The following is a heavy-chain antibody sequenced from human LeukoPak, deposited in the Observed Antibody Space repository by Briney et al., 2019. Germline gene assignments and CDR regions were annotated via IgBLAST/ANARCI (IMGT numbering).Heavy chain of an antibody. V-gene: IGHV3-21*04. D-gene: IGHD3-10*01. CDR2: ISSSSSYI. Sequence: GGSLRLSCAASGFTFSSYSMNWVRQAPGKGLEWVSSISSSSSYIYYADSVKGRFTISRDNAKNSLYLQMNSLRTEDTALYYCATASGDYYGMDVWGQGTTVTVSS. CDR3: ATASGDYYGMDV. CDR1: GFTFSSYS. J-gene: IGHJ6*02.